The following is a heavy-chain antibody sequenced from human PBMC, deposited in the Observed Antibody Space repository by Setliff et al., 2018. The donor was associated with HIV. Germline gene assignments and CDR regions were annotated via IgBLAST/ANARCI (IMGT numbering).Heavy chain of an antibody. J-gene: IGHJ4*02. V-gene: IGHV4-61*02. CDR1: DSGTYY. CDR3: ATAAAGNTGPFDL. D-gene: IGHD4-17*01. Sequence: LSLTCTVSDSGTYYWSWIRQPAGKGLEWIGRVSSRGDTNYNPSLKSRVTMSVDTSKNQFSLKLTSVTASDTAVYYCATAAAGNTGPFDLWGQGSPVTVSS. CDR2: VSSRGDT.